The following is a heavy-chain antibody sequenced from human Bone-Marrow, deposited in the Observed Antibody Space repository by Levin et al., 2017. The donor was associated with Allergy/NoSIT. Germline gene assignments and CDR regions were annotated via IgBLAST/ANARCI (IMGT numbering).Heavy chain of an antibody. D-gene: IGHD2-21*01. V-gene: IGHV3-72*01. J-gene: IGHJ3*02. CDR2: ARPKTRSYTT. CDR3: VRGFHSFDI. Sequence: SCAASGFIFSDYYMDWVRQAPGKRLEWIARARPKTRSYTTEYAASVRGRFTVSREDSRSSLYLQMDSLKSEDTALYYCVRGFHSFDIWGQGTMVTVSS. CDR1: GFIFSDYY.